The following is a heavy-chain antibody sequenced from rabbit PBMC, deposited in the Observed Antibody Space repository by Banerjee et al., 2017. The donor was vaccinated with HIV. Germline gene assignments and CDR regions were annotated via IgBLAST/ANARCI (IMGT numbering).Heavy chain of an antibody. D-gene: IGHD6-1*01. CDR1: GFDFSSYG. J-gene: IGHJ4*01. Sequence: QERLVESRGGLVQPGGSLKLSCKTSGFDFSSYGVSWVRQAPGKGLEWIGYIDPDFRNINYASWVNGRFTISSHNAQNTLYLQLNSLTAADTATYFCARIYVGYNGYDYGNLWGPGTLVTVS. CDR3: ARIYVGYNGYDYGNL. V-gene: IGHV1S47*01. CDR2: IDPDFRNI.